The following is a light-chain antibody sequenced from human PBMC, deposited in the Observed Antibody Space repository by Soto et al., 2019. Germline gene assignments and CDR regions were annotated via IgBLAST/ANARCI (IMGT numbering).Light chain of an antibody. V-gene: IGKV1-39*01. CDR1: QSISSY. CDR3: QQSYSRGT. J-gene: IGKJ1*01. Sequence: DLPMTQSPSSPSSSLVYRVTITFRASQSISSYLNWYQQKPGKAPKLLIYAASSLQSGVPSRFSGSGSGTDFTLTISSLQPEDFATYYCQQSYSRGTFGQGTKVDIK. CDR2: AAS.